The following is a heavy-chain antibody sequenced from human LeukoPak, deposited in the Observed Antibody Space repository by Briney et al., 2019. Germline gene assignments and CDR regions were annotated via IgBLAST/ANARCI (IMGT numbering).Heavy chain of an antibody. J-gene: IGHJ2*01. Sequence: GESLKISCKGSGYSFTNYWISWVRQMPGKGLEWMGRIDPSDSYTNYSPSFQGHVTISADKSISTAYLQWSSLKASDTAMYYCARRFGDYWYFDLWGRGTLVTVSS. CDR1: GYSFTNYW. CDR2: IDPSDSYT. CDR3: ARRFGDYWYFDL. V-gene: IGHV5-10-1*01. D-gene: IGHD3-16*01.